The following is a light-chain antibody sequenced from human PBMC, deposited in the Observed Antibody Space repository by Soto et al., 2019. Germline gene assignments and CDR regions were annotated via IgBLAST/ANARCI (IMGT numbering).Light chain of an antibody. CDR3: QQYHTYSFT. Sequence: DIQMTQSPSTLSASVGDRITIACRASQSVRSWLAWYQQKPGKAPNLLISDASDLQSGVPSRFNGSGSGTEFTLTISSLQPEDFATYYCQQYHTYSFTFGPGTKVDIK. J-gene: IGKJ3*01. CDR2: DAS. V-gene: IGKV1-5*01. CDR1: QSVRSW.